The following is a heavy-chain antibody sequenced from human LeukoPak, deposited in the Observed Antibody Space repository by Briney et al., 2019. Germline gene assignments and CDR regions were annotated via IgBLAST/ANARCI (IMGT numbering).Heavy chain of an antibody. CDR1: GFAFSSYW. D-gene: IGHD3-10*01. Sequence: GGSLRLSCVASGFAFSSYWMSWVRQAPGKGLEWVANIKQDGSEKYYVDSVRGRFTISRDNAKNSLYLQMNSLRAEDTALYYGARGLVGSGSYYNGYFDYWGQGTLVTVSS. CDR3: ARGLVGSGSYYNGYFDY. J-gene: IGHJ4*02. V-gene: IGHV3-7*05. CDR2: IKQDGSEK.